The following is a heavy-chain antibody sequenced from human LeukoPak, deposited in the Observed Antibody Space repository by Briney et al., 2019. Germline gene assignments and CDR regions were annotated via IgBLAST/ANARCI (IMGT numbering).Heavy chain of an antibody. D-gene: IGHD5-12*01. CDR3: ARGGDDPTIGYSGYDYGGFDY. CDR1: GYTFTGYY. Sequence: GASVTVSCKASGYTFTGYYMHWVRQAPGQGLEWMGWINPNSGGTNYAQKFQGRVTMTRDTSISTAYMELSRLRSDDTAVYYCARGGDDPTIGYSGYDYGGFDYWGLGTLVTVSS. J-gene: IGHJ4*02. CDR2: INPNSGGT. V-gene: IGHV1-2*02.